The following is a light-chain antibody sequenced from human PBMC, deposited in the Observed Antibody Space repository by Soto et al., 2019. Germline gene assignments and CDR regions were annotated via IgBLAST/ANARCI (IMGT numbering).Light chain of an antibody. J-gene: IGLJ3*02. CDR1: TSNIGSNA. CDR2: SNN. V-gene: IGLV1-44*01. Sequence: QLVLTQPPSASGTPGQRVTISCSGSTSNIGSNAVDWYQQLPGTAPKVLIYSNNQRPSGVPDRIFGSRSGTSASLAISGLQSEDEADYYCATWDDSLKGWVFGGGTKLTVL. CDR3: ATWDDSLKGWV.